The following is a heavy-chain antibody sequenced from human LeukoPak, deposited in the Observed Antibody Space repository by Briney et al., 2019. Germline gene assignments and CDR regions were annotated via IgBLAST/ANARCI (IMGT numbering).Heavy chain of an antibody. CDR2: INHSGST. J-gene: IGHJ4*02. D-gene: IGHD3-22*01. CDR1: GGSFSGYY. Sequence: SETLPLTCAVYGGSFSGYYWSWIRQPPGKGLEWIGEINHSGSTNYNPSLKSRVTISVDTSKSQFSLKLSSMTAADTAVYYCARGAQTYYDKAPVDYWGQGTLVTVSS. V-gene: IGHV4-34*01. CDR3: ARGAQTYYDKAPVDY.